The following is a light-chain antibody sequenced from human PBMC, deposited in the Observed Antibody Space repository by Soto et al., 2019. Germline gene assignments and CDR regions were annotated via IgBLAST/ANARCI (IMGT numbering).Light chain of an antibody. CDR3: CSYAGSGTLL. J-gene: IGLJ2*01. Sequence: QSVLTQPASVSGSPGQSITISCTGTSSDVGSYNLVSWYQQHPGKAPKLMIYEGTKRPSGVSNRFSGSKSGNTASLTISGLQAEDEADYYCCSYAGSGTLLFGGGTKLTVL. CDR1: SSDVGSYNL. V-gene: IGLV2-23*01. CDR2: EGT.